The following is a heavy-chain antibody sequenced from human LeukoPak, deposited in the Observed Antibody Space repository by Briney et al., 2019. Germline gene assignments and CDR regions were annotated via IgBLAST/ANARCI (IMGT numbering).Heavy chain of an antibody. V-gene: IGHV3-11*01. CDR1: GFTFSDYY. D-gene: IGHD3-9*01. CDR3: ARKYYDILTGSTPFEDY. J-gene: IGHJ4*02. CDR2: ISSSGSTI. Sequence: PGGSLRLSCAASGFTFSDYYMSWLRQAPGKGLEWVSYISSSGSTIYYADSVKGRFTISRDNAKNSLYLQMNSLRAEDTAVYYWARKYYDILTGSTPFEDYWGQGTLVTVSS.